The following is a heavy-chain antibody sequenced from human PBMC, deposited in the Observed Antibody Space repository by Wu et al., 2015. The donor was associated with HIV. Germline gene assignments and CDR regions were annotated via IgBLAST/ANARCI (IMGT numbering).Heavy chain of an antibody. CDR3: ARTRNYYFGMDV. Sequence: QVQLVQSGAEVKKPGASVKVSCKASGYTFTSYDINWVRQATGQGLEWMGWMNPNSGNPGYAQTFQGRVTMTRNVSTNTAYMELGSLRPDDTAEYYCARTRNYYFGMDVWGQGTTVTVSS. J-gene: IGHJ6*02. D-gene: IGHD3/OR15-3a*01. CDR2: MNPNSGNP. V-gene: IGHV1-8*01. CDR1: GYTFTSYD.